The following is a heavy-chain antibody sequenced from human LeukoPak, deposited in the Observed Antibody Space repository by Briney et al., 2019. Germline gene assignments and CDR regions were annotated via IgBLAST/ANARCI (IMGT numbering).Heavy chain of an antibody. Sequence: GASVTVSCKASGYTFTGYYMHWVRQAPGQGLEGMGWINPNSGGTNYAQKFQGRVTMTRDTSISTAYMELSRLRSDDTAVYYCARERDYYASCGYYQSWFDHWGQGTLVTVSS. V-gene: IGHV1-2*02. CDR1: GYTFTGYY. D-gene: IGHD3-22*01. J-gene: IGHJ5*02. CDR2: INPNSGGT. CDR3: ARERDYYASCGYYQSWFDH.